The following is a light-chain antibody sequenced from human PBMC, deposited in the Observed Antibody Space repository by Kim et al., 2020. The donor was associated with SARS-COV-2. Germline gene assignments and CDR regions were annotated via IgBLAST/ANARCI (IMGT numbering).Light chain of an antibody. Sequence: IRLTQSPSTLSASIGDRVSITCRASQSVDRWLAWYQQRPGKAPKLLIYDATDLKSGVPSRFSGRGSGTEFTLTITSLQPDDFGTYYCQQYITYSYSLGQGTKLEI. J-gene: IGKJ2*03. CDR3: QQYITYSYS. V-gene: IGKV1-5*01. CDR1: QSVDRW. CDR2: DAT.